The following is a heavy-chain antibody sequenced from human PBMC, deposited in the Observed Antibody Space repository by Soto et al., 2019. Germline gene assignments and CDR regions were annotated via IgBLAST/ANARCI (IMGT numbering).Heavy chain of an antibody. CDR2: INPSGDAT. CDR1: GYSVTSYY. V-gene: IGHV1-46*01. CDR3: ARGEEWLRKDFVDY. Sequence: ASVKVSCKASGYSVTSYYIHWVRQAPGQGLEWMGIINPSGDATTYAQRFQGRVTMTRDASASTAYMELSSLRSEDTAVYYCARGEEWLRKDFVDYWGQGTLVTVSS. J-gene: IGHJ4*02. D-gene: IGHD5-12*01.